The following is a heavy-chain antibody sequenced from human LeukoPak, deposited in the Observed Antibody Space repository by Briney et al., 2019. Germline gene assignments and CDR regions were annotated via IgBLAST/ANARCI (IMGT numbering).Heavy chain of an antibody. Sequence: SVKVSCKASGGTFSSYTISWVRQAPGQGLEWMGRIIPILGIANYAQKFQGRVTITADKSTSTAYMELSSLRSEDTAVYYCARDGMRGSSDYWGQGTLVTVSS. D-gene: IGHD2-8*01. CDR1: GGTFSSYT. V-gene: IGHV1-69*04. CDR3: ARDGMRGSSDY. J-gene: IGHJ4*02. CDR2: IIPILGIA.